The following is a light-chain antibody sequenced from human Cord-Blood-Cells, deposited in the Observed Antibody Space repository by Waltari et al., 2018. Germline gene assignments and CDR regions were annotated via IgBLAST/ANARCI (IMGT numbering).Light chain of an antibody. CDR2: SNN. J-gene: IGLJ7*01. Sequence: QSVLTKPPSASGTPGQRATISCSGSSSNIGSNTVHWHQQRPGTAPKRLIYSNNQRPSGVPDRFSGSKSGTSASLAICGLQSEDEADYYCAAWDDSLNGPVLGGGTQLTVL. CDR1: SSNIGSNT. V-gene: IGLV1-44*01. CDR3: AAWDDSLNGPV.